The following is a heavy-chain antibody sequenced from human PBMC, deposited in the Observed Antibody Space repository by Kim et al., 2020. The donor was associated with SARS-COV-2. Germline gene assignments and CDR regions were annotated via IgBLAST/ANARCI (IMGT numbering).Heavy chain of an antibody. V-gene: IGHV4-39*01. CDR2: T. J-gene: IGHJ5*02. Sequence: TYYNPSLKSRVTISVDTSKNQFSLKLSSVTAADTAVYYCARQIGRSWFDPWGQGTLVTVSS. CDR3: ARQIGRSWFDP.